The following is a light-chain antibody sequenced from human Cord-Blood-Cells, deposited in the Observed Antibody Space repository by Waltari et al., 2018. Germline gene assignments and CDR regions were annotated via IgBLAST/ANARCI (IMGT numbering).Light chain of an antibody. CDR1: SSDVGGYNY. CDR3: RSYTSSSTHVV. CDR2: EVS. Sequence: QSALTQPASVSGSPGQSITLSCTGTSSDVGGYNYVSWYQQHPGKAPKLLIYEVSNRPSEVSNRFSGSESGNTASLTIAVLQAEDEADYYCRSYTSSSTHVVFGGGTKLTVL. V-gene: IGLV2-14*01. J-gene: IGLJ2*01.